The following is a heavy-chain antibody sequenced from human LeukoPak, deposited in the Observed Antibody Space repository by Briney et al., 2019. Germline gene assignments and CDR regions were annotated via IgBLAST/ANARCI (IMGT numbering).Heavy chain of an antibody. CDR1: GFAFNSYW. CDR3: ARELDPYCGGDCYPKTFDY. J-gene: IGHJ4*02. V-gene: IGHV3-7*01. CDR2: MDGGGSAT. D-gene: IGHD2-21*02. Sequence: GGSLRLSCAASGFAFNSYWMSWVRQTPGKGLEWVATMDGGGSATYYVDSVKGRFTITRDNAKNSLYLQMNSLRAEDTAVYYCARELDPYCGGDCYPKTFDYWGQGTLVTVSS.